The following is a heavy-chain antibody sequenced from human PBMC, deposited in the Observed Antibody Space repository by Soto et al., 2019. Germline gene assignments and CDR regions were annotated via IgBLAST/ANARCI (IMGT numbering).Heavy chain of an antibody. D-gene: IGHD4-17*01. Sequence: QVQLQQWGAGLLKPSETLSLTCAVYGGSFSGYYWSWIRQPPGKGLEWIGEINHRGSTNYNPSLNSRVTISVVTSRNQCSLNLSSVTAADSAVYYCAGGGDYGYNYWGQGTLVTVSS. V-gene: IGHV4-34*01. CDR1: GGSFSGYY. CDR2: INHRGST. J-gene: IGHJ4*02. CDR3: AGGGDYGYNY.